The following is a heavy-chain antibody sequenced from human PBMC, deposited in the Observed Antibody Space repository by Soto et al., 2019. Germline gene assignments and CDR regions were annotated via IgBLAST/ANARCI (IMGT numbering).Heavy chain of an antibody. CDR3: ARESQWAPLPS. Sequence: QVRLEQSGPEVKKPGASMKVSCKASGYTFSNYGIPWVRQAPGQGLEWMGWVSAYNRNTNYAQKFEDRVTMTTDTSTGPAYMEPRSPRSDDTAVYFCARESQWAPLPSRGPGTPVTVSS. CDR1: GYTFSNYG. V-gene: IGHV1-18*04. J-gene: IGHJ4*02. CDR2: VSAYNRNT. D-gene: IGHD2-8*01.